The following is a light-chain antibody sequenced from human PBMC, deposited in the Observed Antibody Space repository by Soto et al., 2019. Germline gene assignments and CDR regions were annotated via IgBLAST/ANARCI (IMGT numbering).Light chain of an antibody. CDR1: SSDVGSYNF. CDR3: CSYSGSSTFRV. Sequence: QSALTQPASVSGSPGQSITISCTGTSSDVGSYNFVSWYQQHPGKAPKLMIYEVSKRPSGVSNRFSGSKSGNTASLPISGRQHDDEADYYCCSYSGSSTFRVFGGGTKLTVL. J-gene: IGLJ2*01. V-gene: IGLV2-23*02. CDR2: EVS.